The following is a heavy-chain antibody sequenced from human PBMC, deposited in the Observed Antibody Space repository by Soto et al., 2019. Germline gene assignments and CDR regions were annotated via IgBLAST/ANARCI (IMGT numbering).Heavy chain of an antibody. CDR2: LFYSGGT. Sequence: QLQLQESGPGLVKPSETLSLTCSVSGDSISTSNYYWGWIRQPPGKGLERIGHLFYSGGTYYNPSLKSRVSISVDTSKNDFSLKLTSITAADTAIYFCARRGGGDYLFDSWGQGILVTVSS. D-gene: IGHD4-17*01. J-gene: IGHJ4*02. CDR3: ARRGGGDYLFDS. CDR1: GDSISTSNYY. V-gene: IGHV4-39*02.